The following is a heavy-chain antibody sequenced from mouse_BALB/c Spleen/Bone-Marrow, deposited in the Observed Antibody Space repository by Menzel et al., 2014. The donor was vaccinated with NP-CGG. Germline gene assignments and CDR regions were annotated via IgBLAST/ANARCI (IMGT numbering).Heavy chain of an antibody. CDR3: AKTYYGPTTGFAY. J-gene: IGHJ3*01. Sequence: EVKLVESGGGLLQPGGSRKLSCAASGFTFSSFGMHWVRQAPEKGLEWVAYISSGSSTIYYADTVKGRLTISRDNPKNTLFLQMTSLRSEDTAMYYCAKTYYGPTTGFAYWGQGTLVTVSA. CDR2: ISSGSSTI. V-gene: IGHV5-17*02. CDR1: GFTFSSFG. D-gene: IGHD2-10*01.